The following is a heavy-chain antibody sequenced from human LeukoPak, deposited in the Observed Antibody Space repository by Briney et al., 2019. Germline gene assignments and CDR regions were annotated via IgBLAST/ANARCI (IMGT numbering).Heavy chain of an antibody. CDR1: GFTFSSYE. V-gene: IGHV3-48*03. CDR3: ARGAPASDAFDI. Sequence: QSGGSLRLSCAASGFTFSSYEMNWVRQAPGKGLEWVSYISSSGSTIYYADSVKGRFTISRDNAKNSLYLQMNSLRAEDTAVYYCARGAPASDAFDIWGQGTMVTVSS. J-gene: IGHJ3*02. D-gene: IGHD2-2*01. CDR2: ISSSGSTI.